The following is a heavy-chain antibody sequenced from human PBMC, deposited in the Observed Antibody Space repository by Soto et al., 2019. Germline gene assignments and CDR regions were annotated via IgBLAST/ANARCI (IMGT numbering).Heavy chain of an antibody. CDR2: INHSGST. V-gene: IGHV4-34*01. D-gene: IGHD3-10*01. J-gene: IGHJ6*03. Sequence: SETLSLTCAVYGGSFSGYYWSWIRQPPGKGLEWIGEINHSGSTNYNPSLKSRVTISVDTSKNQFSLKLSYVTAADTAVYYCARGLRGSGSPYDMDVWGKGTTVTVSS. CDR3: ARGLRGSGSPYDMDV. CDR1: GGSFSGYY.